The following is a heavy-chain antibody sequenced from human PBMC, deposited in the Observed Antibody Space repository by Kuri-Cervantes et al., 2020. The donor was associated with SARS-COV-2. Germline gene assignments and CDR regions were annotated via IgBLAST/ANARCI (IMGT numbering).Heavy chain of an antibody. Sequence: GGSLRLSCAASGFTVSSNYMSWVRQAPGKGLEWVSVIYSGGSTYYADSVKGRFTISRDNSKNTLYLQMNSLRAEDTAVYYCAKDVGPDYYGSGSYHVDVGMDVWGQGTTVTVSS. D-gene: IGHD3-10*01. CDR1: GFTVSSNY. CDR2: IYSGGST. V-gene: IGHV3-66*01. CDR3: AKDVGPDYYGSGSYHVDVGMDV. J-gene: IGHJ6*02.